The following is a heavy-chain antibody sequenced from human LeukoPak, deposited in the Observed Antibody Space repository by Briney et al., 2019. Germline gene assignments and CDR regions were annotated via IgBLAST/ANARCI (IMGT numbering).Heavy chain of an antibody. CDR3: ARDLSSGWYDY. Sequence: GGSLRLSCAASGFTVSSNYMSWVRQAPGKGLEWVSVIYSGGSTYYADSVKGLFTISRDNSKNTLYLQMNSLRAEDTAVYYCARDLSSGWYDYWGQGTLVTVSS. J-gene: IGHJ4*02. D-gene: IGHD6-19*01. V-gene: IGHV3-66*02. CDR1: GFTVSSNY. CDR2: IYSGGST.